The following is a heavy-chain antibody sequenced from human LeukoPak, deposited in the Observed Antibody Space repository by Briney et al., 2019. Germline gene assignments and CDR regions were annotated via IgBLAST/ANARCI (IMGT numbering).Heavy chain of an antibody. V-gene: IGHV4-34*01. J-gene: IGHJ4*02. CDR3: ARVVVGYSSGWFDY. Sequence: SETLSLTCAVYGGSFSGYYWSWIRQPPGKGLEWIGEINHSGSTNYNPSLKSRVTISVDTSKNQFSLKLSSATAADTAVYYCARVVVGYSSGWFDYWGQGTLVTVSS. CDR1: GGSFSGYY. D-gene: IGHD6-19*01. CDR2: INHSGST.